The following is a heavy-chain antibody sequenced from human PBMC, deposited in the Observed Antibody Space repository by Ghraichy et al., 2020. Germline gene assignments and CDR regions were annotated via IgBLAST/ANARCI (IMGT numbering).Heavy chain of an antibody. Sequence: GGSLRLSCAASGFTFSSYAMSWVRQAPGKRLEWVSGISGSGGNTYYADSVKGRFTISRDNSKNTLYLQMNSPRAEDTAVYYCAKVSGLSTNWPQNPTDYWGQGTLVTVSS. V-gene: IGHV3-23*01. D-gene: IGHD1-1*01. J-gene: IGHJ4*02. CDR2: ISGSGGNT. CDR1: GFTFSSYA. CDR3: AKVSGLSTNWPQNPTDY.